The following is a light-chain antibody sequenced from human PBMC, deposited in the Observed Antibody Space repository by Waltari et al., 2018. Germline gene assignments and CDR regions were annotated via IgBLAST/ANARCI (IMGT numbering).Light chain of an antibody. CDR1: QSISSY. CDR2: AAS. CDR3: HQYYLTPWT. V-gene: IGKV1-39*01. Sequence: DIQMTQSPSSLSASVGDRVTITCRASQSISSYLNWYQQKPGKAPKLLIYAASSLQSGVPSRFSGSGSGTDFTLTISSLQPEDAAVYFCHQYYLTPWTFGQGTKLEIK. J-gene: IGKJ1*01.